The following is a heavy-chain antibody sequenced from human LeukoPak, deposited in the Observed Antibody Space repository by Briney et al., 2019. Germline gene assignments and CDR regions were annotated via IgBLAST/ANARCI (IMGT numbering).Heavy chain of an antibody. CDR3: ARAPNWYFDL. V-gene: IGHV4-61*05. CDR1: GGSISSSSYY. CDR2: IYYSGST. J-gene: IGHJ2*01. Sequence: SETLSLTCTVSGGSISSSSYYWGWIRQPPGKGLEWIGYIYYSGSTNYNPSLKSRVTISVDTSKNQFSLKLSSVTAADTAVYYCARAPNWYFDLWGRGTLVTVSS.